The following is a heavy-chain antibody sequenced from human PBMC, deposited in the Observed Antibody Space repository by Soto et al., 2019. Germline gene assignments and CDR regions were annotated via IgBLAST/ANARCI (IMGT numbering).Heavy chain of an antibody. Sequence: EVQLVESGGGLVQPGRSLRLSCAASGFTFDDYAMHWVRQAPGKGLEWVSGISWNSGSIGYADSVKGRFTISRDNAKNSLYLQMNSLRAEDTALYYCAKPPSGLLWYEGSFDYWGQGTLVTVSS. V-gene: IGHV3-9*01. CDR3: AKPPSGLLWYEGSFDY. CDR1: GFTFDDYA. J-gene: IGHJ4*02. D-gene: IGHD3-10*01. CDR2: ISWNSGSI.